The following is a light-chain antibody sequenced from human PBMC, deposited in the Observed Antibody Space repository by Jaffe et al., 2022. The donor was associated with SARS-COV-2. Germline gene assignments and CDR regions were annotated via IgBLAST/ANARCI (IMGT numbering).Light chain of an antibody. CDR3: AAWDTPLGAWV. CDR1: LSNIGRNS. CDR2: DND. J-gene: IGLJ3*02. V-gene: IGLV1-51*01. Sequence: QSVVTQPPSVSAAPGQTVTFSCSGSLSNIGRNSVSWYQHLPGTAPKLLIYDNDMRPSGIPDRFSGARSGTSATLGISGLQTGDEGKYYCAAWDTPLGAWVFGGGTMLTVL.